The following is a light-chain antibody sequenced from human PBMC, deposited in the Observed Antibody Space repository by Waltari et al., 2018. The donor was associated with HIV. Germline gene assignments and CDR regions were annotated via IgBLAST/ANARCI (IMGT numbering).Light chain of an antibody. CDR1: HPVSTYD. CDR2: GAS. V-gene: IGKV3-20*01. Sequence: EIVLMQSPGTLSLSHGDRATLPCRASHPVSTYDLTWYHQKPGPSRRLLSYGASNRTTGIPGRFSGSESRTDFTLTISRLEPEDSAVYYCSQYGYSPPFTFGQGTRLEI. J-gene: IGKJ5*01. CDR3: SQYGYSPPFT.